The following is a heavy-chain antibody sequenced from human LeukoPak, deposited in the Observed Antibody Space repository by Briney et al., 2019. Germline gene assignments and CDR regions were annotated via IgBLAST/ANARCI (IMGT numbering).Heavy chain of an antibody. J-gene: IGHJ4*02. CDR1: GYKYHAYW. V-gene: IGHV5-51*01. CDR3: ARQAVYTSAFDF. CDR2: IYPVDSDT. D-gene: IGHD6-19*01. Sequence: GESLKISCKGSGYKYHAYWIGWVRQTPGKGLEWMGIIYPVDSDTRYSPSFQGQVTISIDKSIGTAYLQWSSLKASDTAIYYCARQAVYTSAFDFWGQGTLVTVSS.